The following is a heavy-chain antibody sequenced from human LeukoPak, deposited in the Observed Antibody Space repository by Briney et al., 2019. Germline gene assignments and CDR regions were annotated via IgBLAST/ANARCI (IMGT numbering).Heavy chain of an antibody. D-gene: IGHD3-22*01. V-gene: IGHV3-21*01. CDR3: ARVEFYYDSSGYHRPFDY. J-gene: IGHJ4*02. CDR2: ISSSTSYI. Sequence: GGSLRLSCAASGFTFSSYSMNLVRQAPGKGLEWVSSISSSTSYIYYADSVKGRFTISRDNAKNSLYLQMNSLRAEDTAVYYCARVEFYYDSSGYHRPFDYWGQGTLVTVSS. CDR1: GFTFSSYS.